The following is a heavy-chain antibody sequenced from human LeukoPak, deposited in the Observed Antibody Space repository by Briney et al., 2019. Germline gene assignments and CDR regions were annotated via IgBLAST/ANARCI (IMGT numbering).Heavy chain of an antibody. J-gene: IGHJ5*02. Sequence: SETLSLTCAVYGGSFSGYYWSWIRQPPGKGLEWIGEINHSGSTNYNPSLKSRVTISVDTSKNQFSLKLSSVTAADTAVYYCARGELWFGELSSRIFDPWGQGTLVTVSS. CDR1: GGSFSGYY. D-gene: IGHD3-10*01. V-gene: IGHV4-34*01. CDR2: INHSGST. CDR3: ARGELWFGELSSRIFDP.